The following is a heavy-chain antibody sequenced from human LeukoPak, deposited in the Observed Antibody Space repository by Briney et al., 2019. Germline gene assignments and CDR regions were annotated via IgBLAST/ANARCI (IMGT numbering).Heavy chain of an antibody. D-gene: IGHD3-9*01. J-gene: IGHJ3*02. CDR3: AKEKGIRYFDWLLDAFDI. Sequence: VRQPPGKGLEWVAVISYDGSNKYYADSVKGRFIISRDNSKNTLYLQMNSLRAEDTAVYYCAKEKGIRYFDWLLDAFDIWGQGTMVTVSS. CDR2: ISYDGSNK. V-gene: IGHV3-30*18.